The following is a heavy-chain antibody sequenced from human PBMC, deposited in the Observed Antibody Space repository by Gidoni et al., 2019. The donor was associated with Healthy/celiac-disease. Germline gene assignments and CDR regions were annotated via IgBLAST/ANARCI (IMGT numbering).Heavy chain of an antibody. CDR3: TTVYSSGQYLYYYYGMDV. CDR2: IKSKTDGGTT. CDR1: GFTFSNAW. V-gene: IGHV3-15*07. J-gene: IGHJ6*02. D-gene: IGHD6-19*01. Sequence: EVQLVESGGGLVKPGGSLRLSCAASGFTFSNAWMNWVRQAPGKGLEWVGRIKSKTDGGTTDYAAPVKGRFTISRDDSKNTLYLQMNSLKTEDTAVYYCTTVYSSGQYLYYYYGMDVWGQGTTVTVSS.